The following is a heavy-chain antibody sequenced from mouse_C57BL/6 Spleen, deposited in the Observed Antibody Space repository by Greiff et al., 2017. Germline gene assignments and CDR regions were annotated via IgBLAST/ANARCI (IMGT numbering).Heavy chain of an antibody. CDR3: ARSHYYGSISGYFDV. Sequence: QVQLQQPGTELVKPGASVKLSCTASGYTFTRYWMHWVKQRPGQGLEWIGNINPSNGGTNYNEKFKSKATLTVDKPSSTAYMQLSSLTSEDSAVYYCARSHYYGSISGYFDVWGTGTTVTGSS. D-gene: IGHD1-1*01. V-gene: IGHV1-53*01. J-gene: IGHJ1*03. CDR2: INPSNGGT. CDR1: GYTFTRYW.